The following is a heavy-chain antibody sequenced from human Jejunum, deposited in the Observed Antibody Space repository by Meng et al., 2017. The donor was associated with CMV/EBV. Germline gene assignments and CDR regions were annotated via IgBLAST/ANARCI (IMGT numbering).Heavy chain of an antibody. CDR2: VHSSGST. CDR1: GGPITSDNFY. J-gene: IGHJ4*02. CDR3: ARGTIAVAGMN. V-gene: IGHV4-61*02. D-gene: IGHD6-19*01. Sequence: QVQLQESGPGLVKPSQTLSLTGNVSGGPITSDNFYWSWTRQPAGKGLEWIGRVHSSGSTNYHPSLKSRVTISIDTSKNHFSLKVTSVTAADTAMYYCARGTIAVAGMNWGQGTLVTVSS.